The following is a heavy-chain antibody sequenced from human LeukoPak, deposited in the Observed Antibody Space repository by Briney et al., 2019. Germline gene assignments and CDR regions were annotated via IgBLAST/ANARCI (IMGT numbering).Heavy chain of an antibody. J-gene: IGHJ4*02. Sequence: SETLSLTCTVSGGSISSYYWSWIRQPPGKVLEWVGYIYYIGSTNYNPSLKSRVTISVDTSKNQFSLKLSSATAADTAVYYCARGSVVPAAIFGYWGQGTLVTVSS. D-gene: IGHD2-2*01. V-gene: IGHV4-59*01. CDR2: IYYIGST. CDR1: GGSISSYY. CDR3: ARGSVVPAAIFGY.